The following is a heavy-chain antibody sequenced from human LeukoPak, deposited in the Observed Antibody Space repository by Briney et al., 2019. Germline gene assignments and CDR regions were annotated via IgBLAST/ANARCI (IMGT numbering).Heavy chain of an antibody. Sequence: GGSLRLSCAASGFTFSSYGMHWVRQAPGKGLEWVAVIWYGGSNKYYADSVKGRFTISRDNSKNTLYLQMNSLRAEDTAVYYCARGSPFSSSWYLGYFDYWGQGTLVTVSS. J-gene: IGHJ4*02. CDR3: ARGSPFSSSWYLGYFDY. CDR1: GFTFSSYG. V-gene: IGHV3-33*01. CDR2: IWYGGSNK. D-gene: IGHD6-13*01.